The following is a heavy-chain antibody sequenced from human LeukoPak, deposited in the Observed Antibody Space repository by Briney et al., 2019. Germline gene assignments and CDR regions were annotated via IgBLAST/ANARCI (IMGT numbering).Heavy chain of an antibody. D-gene: IGHD4-23*01. CDR2: ISGSGGST. Sequence: PGGSLRLSCAASGFTFSSYGMSWVRQAPGEGLEWVSAISGSGGSTYYADSVKGRFTISRDNAKNSLYLQMNSLRAEDTAVYYCARDYGGSSPFDYWGQGTLVTVSS. V-gene: IGHV3-23*01. CDR1: GFTFSSYG. J-gene: IGHJ4*02. CDR3: ARDYGGSSPFDY.